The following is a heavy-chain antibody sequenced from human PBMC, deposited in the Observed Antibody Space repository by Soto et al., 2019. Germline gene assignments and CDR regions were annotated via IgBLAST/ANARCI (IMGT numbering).Heavy chain of an antibody. CDR1: GFTFSTYT. V-gene: IGHV3-23*01. CDR2: IGRGAGVT. CDR3: ARDRHADGIWASDF. J-gene: IGHJ4*01. D-gene: IGHD3-16*01. Sequence: EVQLLESGGHLVQPGGSLRLSCAASGFTFSTYTMNWVRQAPGRGLEWVSSIGRGAGVTYYADSVRGRFTVSRDDSKNMLFLQMSSLTVDDTAIYFCARDRHADGIWASDFWGHAAVVSVCS.